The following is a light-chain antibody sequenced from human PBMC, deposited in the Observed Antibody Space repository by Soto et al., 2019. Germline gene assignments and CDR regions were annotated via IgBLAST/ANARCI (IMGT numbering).Light chain of an antibody. CDR1: SSDIANYKY. V-gene: IGLV2-8*01. CDR3: SSYVGSNNFV. Sequence: QSALTQPPSASGSPGQSVTISCTGTSSDIANYKYVSWYQQHPGKAPKLIIYEVTERPSGIPDRFSGSKSGNTASLTVSGLQAEDEALYYCSSYVGSNNFVFGTGTKVTVL. J-gene: IGLJ1*01. CDR2: EVT.